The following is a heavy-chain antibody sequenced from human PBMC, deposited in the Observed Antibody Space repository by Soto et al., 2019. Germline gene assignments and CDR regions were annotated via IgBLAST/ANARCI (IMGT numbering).Heavy chain of an antibody. D-gene: IGHD3-22*01. Sequence: SETLSLTWNVSGGSISSYYWSWIRQPPGKGLEWIGYIYYSGSTNYNPSLKSRVTISVDTSKNQFSLKLSSVTAADTAVYYCARGWRYYDSSGYFSYFDYWGQGTLVTVSS. CDR3: ARGWRYYDSSGYFSYFDY. CDR1: GGSISSYY. CDR2: IYYSGST. V-gene: IGHV4-59*01. J-gene: IGHJ4*02.